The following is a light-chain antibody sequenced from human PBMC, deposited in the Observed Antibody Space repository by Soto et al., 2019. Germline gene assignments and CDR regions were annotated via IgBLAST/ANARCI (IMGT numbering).Light chain of an antibody. J-gene: IGKJ2*01. CDR3: QQYYSAPYT. V-gene: IGKV4-1*01. CDR2: WAS. CDR1: QSVLSSSQYKHY. Sequence: DIVMTQSPDSLAVSLGEGATHKRKQRQSVLSSSQYKHYLAWYQQTLGQSPKLLIYWASTRESGVPDRFSGSGSGTDFTLTISSLQAEDVAVYYCQQYYSAPYTFGQGTKLGIK.